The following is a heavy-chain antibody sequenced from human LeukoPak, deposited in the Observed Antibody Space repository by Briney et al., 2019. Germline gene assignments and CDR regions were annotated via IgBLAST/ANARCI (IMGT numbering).Heavy chain of an antibody. J-gene: IGHJ4*02. Sequence: ASVKVSFKVSGYTLTELSMHWVRQAPGKGLEWMGGFDPEDGETIYAQKFQGRVTMTEDTSTDTAYMELSSLRSEDTAVYYCATAELPSFRKGYFDYWGQGTLVTVSS. CDR3: ATAELPSFRKGYFDY. D-gene: IGHD3-9*01. V-gene: IGHV1-24*01. CDR1: GYTLTELS. CDR2: FDPEDGET.